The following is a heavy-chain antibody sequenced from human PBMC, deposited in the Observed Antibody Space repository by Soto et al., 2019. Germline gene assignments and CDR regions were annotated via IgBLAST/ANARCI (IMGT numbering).Heavy chain of an antibody. CDR2: IIPIFGTA. V-gene: IGHV1-69*12. Sequence: QVQLVQSGAEVKKPGSSVKGSCKAFGGTFSSYAISWVRQAPGQGLEWMGGIIPIFGTAHYAQKFQGRVTIVADESTSTAYMELSSLRSADTAVYYCARDLAAVAVAGSPFAYWGQGTLVTVSS. J-gene: IGHJ4*02. D-gene: IGHD6-19*01. CDR3: ARDLAAVAVAGSPFAY. CDR1: GGTFSSYA.